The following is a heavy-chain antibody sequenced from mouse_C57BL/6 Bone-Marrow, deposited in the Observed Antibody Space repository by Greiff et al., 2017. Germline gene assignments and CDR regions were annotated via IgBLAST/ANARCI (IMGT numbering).Heavy chain of an antibody. J-gene: IGHJ4*01. CDR3: ARCLTLCYAIDY. D-gene: IGHD1-3*01. Sequence: QVQLQQPGAELVKPGASVKMSCKASGYTFTSYWITWVKPRPGQGLEWIGDLYPGSGSTNYNEKFKSKATLTVDTSSSTAYIQLSSLTSEDSAVYYCARCLTLCYAIDYWGQGTSVTVSS. CDR2: LYPGSGST. CDR1: GYTFTSYW. V-gene: IGHV1-55*01.